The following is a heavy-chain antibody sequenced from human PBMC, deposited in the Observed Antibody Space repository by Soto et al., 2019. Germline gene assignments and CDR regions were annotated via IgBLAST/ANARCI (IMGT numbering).Heavy chain of an antibody. Sequence: GGSLRLSCGASGFTFSSYAMIWVRQAPGKGLEWVSAISGSGGSTYYADSVKGRFTISRDNSKNTLYLQMNSLRAEDTAVYYCAKALRYPPTLTGTTYYFDYWGQGTLVTV. J-gene: IGHJ4*02. D-gene: IGHD1-7*01. CDR2: ISGSGGST. V-gene: IGHV3-23*01. CDR1: GFTFSSYA. CDR3: AKALRYPPTLTGTTYYFDY.